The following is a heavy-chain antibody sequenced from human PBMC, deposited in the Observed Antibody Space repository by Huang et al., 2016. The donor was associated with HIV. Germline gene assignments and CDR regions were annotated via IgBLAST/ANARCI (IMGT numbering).Heavy chain of an antibody. CDR3: ARHREGPVAYYSGWGSHLNYMDV. J-gene: IGHJ6*03. V-gene: IGHV4-39*01. Sequence: QLLLQESGPGLVKPSEALALTCAVSGGSIRSSDYHWGWIRQPPGKGLAWIGGVYDKGITHYSPSLKSRVTIAVDTSKNLVFLNLPSMTAAETAVYYCARHREGPVAYYSGWGSHLNYMDVWGRGRTVVVSS. CDR1: GGSIRSSDYH. D-gene: IGHD3-10*01. CDR2: VYDKGIT.